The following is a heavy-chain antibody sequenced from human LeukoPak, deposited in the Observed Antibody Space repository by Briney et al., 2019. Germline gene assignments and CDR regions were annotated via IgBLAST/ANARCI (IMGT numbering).Heavy chain of an antibody. J-gene: IGHJ5*02. Sequence: QPGGSLRLSCAASGFTFSSYGMIWVRQAPGKGLEWVSGISGSGGYTYYADSVKGRFTISRDNSKNTLYLQMNSLRAEDTAVYFCAKAGFSSSWSKPDNWFDPWGQGTLVTVSS. CDR3: AKAGFSSSWSKPDNWFDP. V-gene: IGHV3-23*01. CDR2: ISGSGGYT. CDR1: GFTFSSYG. D-gene: IGHD6-13*01.